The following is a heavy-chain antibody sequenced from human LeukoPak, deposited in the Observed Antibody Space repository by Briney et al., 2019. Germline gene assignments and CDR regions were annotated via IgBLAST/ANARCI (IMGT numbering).Heavy chain of an antibody. CDR1: GDSISGISYY. CDR3: VRHPGGGHTEGYFAF. J-gene: IGHJ4*02. D-gene: IGHD3-16*01. CDR2: IYPSGDT. Sequence: PSETLSLTCTVSGDSISGISYYWGWIRQSPGTGLEWIGSIYPSGDTHYNPSLKSRLTVSVDMSKNQFFLKLTSVTAADTALYYCVRHPGGGHTEGYFAFWGQGVLVTVSS. V-gene: IGHV4-39*01.